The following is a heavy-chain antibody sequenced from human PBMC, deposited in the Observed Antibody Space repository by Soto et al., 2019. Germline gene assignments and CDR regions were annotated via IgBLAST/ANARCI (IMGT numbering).Heavy chain of an antibody. Sequence: PPETLSLTCAVSGYSISSSFYWAWIRQPPVKGLEWIGSVYCSGSTYYNPSLKSRVTLLVDTSTNQFSMKLTPVTAADTAVYYCATYKWNVVLDPGGQGTLVTVSS. CDR2: VYCSGST. J-gene: IGHJ5*02. D-gene: IGHD1-20*01. CDR3: ATYKWNVVLDP. V-gene: IGHV4-38-2*01. CDR1: GYSISSSFY.